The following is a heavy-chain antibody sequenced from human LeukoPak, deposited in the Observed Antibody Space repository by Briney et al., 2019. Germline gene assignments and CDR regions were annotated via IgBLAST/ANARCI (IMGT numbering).Heavy chain of an antibody. J-gene: IGHJ4*02. Sequence: SETLSLTCTVSGGSISSYYWSWIRQPPGKGLEWIGYIYYSGSTNYNPSLKSRVTISVDTSKNQFSLKLSSVTAADTAVYYCARGSYDSSGYYYLPFDYWGQGTLVTVSS. V-gene: IGHV4-59*08. D-gene: IGHD3-22*01. CDR3: ARGSYDSSGYYYLPFDY. CDR2: IYYSGST. CDR1: GGSISSYY.